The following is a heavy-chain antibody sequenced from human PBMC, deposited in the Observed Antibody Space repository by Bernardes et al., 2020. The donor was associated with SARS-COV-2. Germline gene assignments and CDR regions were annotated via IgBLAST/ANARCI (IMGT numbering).Heavy chain of an antibody. CDR2: IYWDDDE. J-gene: IGHJ5*02. D-gene: IGHD3-3*02. V-gene: IGHV2-5*02. Sequence: SVPTLVKPTQTLTLTCPFSGFSLTTSGVGVGWILQPPGKALEWLALIYWDDDERYTPSLKNRLTITKDTSTNQVVLTMTDMTLRDTSTYFCSHWSGFISRAWFDPWGPGTLVTVSS. CDR1: GFSLTTSGVG. CDR3: SHWSGFISRAWFDP.